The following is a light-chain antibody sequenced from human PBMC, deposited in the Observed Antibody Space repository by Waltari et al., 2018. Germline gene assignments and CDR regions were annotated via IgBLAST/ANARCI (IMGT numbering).Light chain of an antibody. CDR1: KLGQRF. Sequence: SYELTQPPSVSVSPGQTATITCSGQKLGQRFSHWYQQKAGQSPVLIIYDDVKRPSEIPERFSASNSGNTATLTISGTQPMDEAHYYCQAWDTSKYVIFGGGTKLTVL. CDR2: DDV. CDR3: QAWDTSKYVI. V-gene: IGLV3-1*01. J-gene: IGLJ2*01.